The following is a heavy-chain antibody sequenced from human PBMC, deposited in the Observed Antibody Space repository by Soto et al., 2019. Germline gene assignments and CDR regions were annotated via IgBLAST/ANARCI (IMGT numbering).Heavy chain of an antibody. CDR1: GYTFTSYG. CDR2: ISAYNGNT. CDR3: ARIEQQLVLVDYYYYYGMDV. Sequence: QVQLVQSGAEVKKPGASVKVSCKASGYTFTSYGISWVRQAPGQGLEWMGWISAYNGNTNYAQKLQGRVTMTTDTSTSTAYMEVRSLRYDDTAVYYCARIEQQLVLVDYYYYYGMDVWGQGTTVTVSS. J-gene: IGHJ6*02. V-gene: IGHV1-18*01. D-gene: IGHD6-13*01.